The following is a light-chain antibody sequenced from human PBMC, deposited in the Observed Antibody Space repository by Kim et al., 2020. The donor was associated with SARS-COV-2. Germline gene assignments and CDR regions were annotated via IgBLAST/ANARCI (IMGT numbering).Light chain of an antibody. V-gene: IGKV3-15*01. CDR2: DAS. CDR1: QSVSIN. J-gene: IGKJ1*01. Sequence: EIVMTQSPATLSVSPGERATLSCRASQSVSINLAWYQQKPGQAPRLLIYDASTRATGIPARFSGSGSGTEFTLTISSLQSEDFAVYYCQQYNDWPKTFGQGTKVHIK. CDR3: QQYNDWPKT.